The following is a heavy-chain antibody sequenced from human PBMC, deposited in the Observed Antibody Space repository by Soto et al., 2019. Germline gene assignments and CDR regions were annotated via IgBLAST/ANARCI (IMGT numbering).Heavy chain of an antibody. D-gene: IGHD5-12*01. J-gene: IGHJ4*02. CDR3: HGYGY. CDR1: GFTVSSTNY. Sequence: EVQLVESGGGLIQPGGSLRLSCVVSGFTVSSTNYMSWVREAPGKGLELGPVIYPGDTTVYADSVKGRFTNSKDNSQNTLYLHMNNLSADDTAVYYWHGYGYWGQGTPVTVSS. V-gene: IGHV3-53*01. CDR2: IYPGDTT.